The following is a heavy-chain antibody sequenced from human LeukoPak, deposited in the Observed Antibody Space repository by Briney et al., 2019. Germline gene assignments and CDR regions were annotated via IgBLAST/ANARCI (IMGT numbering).Heavy chain of an antibody. Sequence: SETLSLTCTVSGGSISSSSYYGGWIRQPPGKGLEWIGSIYYSGSTYYNPSLKSRVTISVDPSKNQFSLKLSSVTAADTAVYYCARLGYCSGGSCLDAFDIWGQGTMVTVSS. V-gene: IGHV4-39*01. D-gene: IGHD2-15*01. J-gene: IGHJ3*02. CDR2: IYYSGST. CDR3: ARLGYCSGGSCLDAFDI. CDR1: GGSISSSSYY.